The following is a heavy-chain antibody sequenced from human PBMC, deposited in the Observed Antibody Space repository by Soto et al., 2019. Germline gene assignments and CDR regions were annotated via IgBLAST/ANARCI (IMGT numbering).Heavy chain of an antibody. CDR3: AGIPPSTTVRVNWFDP. Sequence: GASVKVSCKASGYTFTSYGISWVRQAPGQGLEWMGWISAYNGNTNYAQKLQGRVTMTTDTSTSTAYMELRSLRSGDTAVYYCAGIPPSTTVRVNWFDPWGQGTLVTVSS. J-gene: IGHJ5*02. CDR1: GYTFTSYG. CDR2: ISAYNGNT. D-gene: IGHD4-4*01. V-gene: IGHV1-18*01.